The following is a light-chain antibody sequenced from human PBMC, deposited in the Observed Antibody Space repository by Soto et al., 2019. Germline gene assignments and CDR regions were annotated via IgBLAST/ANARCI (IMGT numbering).Light chain of an antibody. J-gene: IGKJ1*01. CDR2: KVS. CDR3: MQGTHWPWT. CDR1: QSLVSSDGNTY. V-gene: IGKV2-30*01. Sequence: DVVMTQSPLSLPVTLGQPASISCRSGQSLVSSDGNTYLNWFHQRPGQSPRRLIYKVSDRDSGVPDRFSGSGSGTDVTLKISRVEADDVGVYYCMQGTHWPWTFGQGTKVEIK.